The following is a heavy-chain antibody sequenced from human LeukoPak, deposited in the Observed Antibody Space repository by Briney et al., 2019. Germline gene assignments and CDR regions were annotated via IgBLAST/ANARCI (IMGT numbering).Heavy chain of an antibody. J-gene: IGHJ5*02. CDR1: GFTFATYS. CDR3: ARFQPIYTNSYAWFDP. V-gene: IGHV3-21*01. CDR2: ISHTGSYI. Sequence: PGGSLRLSCAASGFTFATYSMNWIRQAPGKGLEWVSSISHTGSYIYYADSMRGRFTTSRDNAKNSLYLHMDSLRAEDTAVYYCARFQPIYTNSYAWFDPWGQGTLVTVSS. D-gene: IGHD2-8*01.